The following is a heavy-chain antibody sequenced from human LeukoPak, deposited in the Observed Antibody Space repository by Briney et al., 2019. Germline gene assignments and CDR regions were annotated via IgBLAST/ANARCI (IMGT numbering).Heavy chain of an antibody. CDR3: ARDSTYFYDSGSSGPHYFNS. CDR2: ISYDGSIR. D-gene: IGHD3-10*01. J-gene: IGHJ4*02. CDR1: GFTFSNYA. Sequence: GGSLRLSCAASGFTFSNYAMHRVRQAPGEGPEWVAIISYDGSIRYYTDSVKGRFTISRDNSKNTLYLQMDSLRAEDTAVYYCARDSTYFYDSGSSGPHYFNSWGQGTLVTVSS. V-gene: IGHV3-30*10.